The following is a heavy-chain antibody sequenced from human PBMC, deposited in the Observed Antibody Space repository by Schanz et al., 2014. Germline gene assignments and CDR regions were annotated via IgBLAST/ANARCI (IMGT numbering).Heavy chain of an antibody. CDR3: ARGIGGYGANNYFDY. CDR2: INTGSGDT. CDR1: GYTFTTYA. Sequence: QVQLVQSGAEVKKPGASVRVSCKASGYTFTTYAMSWVRQAPGQGLEWVGWINTGSGDTKYSQNFQGRVTITRDTSASTAYMELSSLRSEDTAVYSCARGIGGYGANNYFDYWGQGTLXTVSS. J-gene: IGHJ4*02. V-gene: IGHV1-3*04. D-gene: IGHD5-12*01.